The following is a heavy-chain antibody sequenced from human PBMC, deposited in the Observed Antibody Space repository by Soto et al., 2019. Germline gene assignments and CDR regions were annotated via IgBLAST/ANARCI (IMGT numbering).Heavy chain of an antibody. Sequence: ASVKVSCKASRSTFTNFYLHWVRQAPGQRPEWMGWINNGGGTIYAQKFQGRLTMTRDTSITTAYMELSRLSSDDTAFYYCATSSDWSPLLDYWGQGTLVTVSS. CDR1: RSTFTNFY. CDR2: INNGGGT. D-gene: IGHD6-19*01. CDR3: ATSSDWSPLLDY. J-gene: IGHJ4*02. V-gene: IGHV1-2*02.